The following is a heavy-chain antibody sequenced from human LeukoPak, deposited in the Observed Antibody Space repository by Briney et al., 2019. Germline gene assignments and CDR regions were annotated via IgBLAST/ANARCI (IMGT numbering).Heavy chain of an antibody. V-gene: IGHV3-30*03. Sequence: GGSLRLSCAASGFTFSSYGMHWVRQAPGKGLEWVAVISYDVGKKYYADSVKGRFTISRDNSKNTLYLQMNSLKTEDTAVYYCTTDIVLMVYATRDLDYWGQGTLVTVSS. CDR1: GFTFSSYG. CDR2: ISYDVGKK. J-gene: IGHJ4*02. D-gene: IGHD2-8*01. CDR3: TTDIVLMVYATRDLDY.